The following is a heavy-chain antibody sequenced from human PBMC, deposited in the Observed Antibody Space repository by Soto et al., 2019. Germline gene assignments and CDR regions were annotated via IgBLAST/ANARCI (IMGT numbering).Heavy chain of an antibody. CDR1: GVSVNGYY. V-gene: IGHV4-34*01. CDR3: ATRITVFGLLIPPFDP. J-gene: IGHJ5*02. D-gene: IGHD3-3*01. Sequence: SETLSLTYAVYGVSVNGYYWHWICKTPGKGLEWIVEINHTGGTHYKPSLKRRVTMSVDTYKNQFSLRLSSVPAADTAIYYCATRITVFGLLIPPFDPWGQGTQVTVS. CDR2: INHTGGT.